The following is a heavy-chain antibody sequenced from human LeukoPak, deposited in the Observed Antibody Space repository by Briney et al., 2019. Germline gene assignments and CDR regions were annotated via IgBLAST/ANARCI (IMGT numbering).Heavy chain of an antibody. D-gene: IGHD3-22*01. J-gene: IGHJ4*02. V-gene: IGHV5-51*01. Sequence: GESLQISCKVSGYSFSNYYIAWVRQLPGKGLELVGVIYPGDSDTTYSPPFQGQVTISADKSSSTASLHWNSLKASDTVRYYCARHVDYYETGGPFDYWGQGTMVTVSS. CDR2: IYPGDSDT. CDR1: GYSFSNYY. CDR3: ARHVDYYETGGPFDY.